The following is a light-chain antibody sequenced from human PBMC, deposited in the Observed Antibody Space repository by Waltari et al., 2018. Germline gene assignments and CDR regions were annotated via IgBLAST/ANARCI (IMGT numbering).Light chain of an antibody. V-gene: IGLV2-8*01. CDR2: EVN. Sequence: QSALTQPPSASGSPGQSVTISCTGTSSDIGGYDYVSWYQQHPGKAPRLIIFEVNKRRSGVPDRFSGSKSGNTAALTISGLQTADEADYYCSSFAGIINYYVFGSGTKVTVL. CDR3: SSFAGIINYYV. J-gene: IGLJ1*01. CDR1: SSDIGGYDY.